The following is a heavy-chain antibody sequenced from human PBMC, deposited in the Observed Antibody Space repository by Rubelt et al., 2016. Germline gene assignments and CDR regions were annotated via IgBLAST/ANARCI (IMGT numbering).Heavy chain of an antibody. CDR2: LNAGNGNT. Sequence: QVQLVQSGAEVKKPGASVKVSCKASGYTFTSYAMHWVRQAPGQRLEWMGWLNAGNGNTKYSQKFQGRVTITRDTSAGTAYMGLSSLRSEDTAVYYCARAQRIRLLMVYAPTFDYWGQGTLVTVSS. CDR3: ARAQRIRLLMVYAPTFDY. J-gene: IGHJ4*02. D-gene: IGHD2-8*01. CDR1: GYTFTSYA. V-gene: IGHV1-3*01.